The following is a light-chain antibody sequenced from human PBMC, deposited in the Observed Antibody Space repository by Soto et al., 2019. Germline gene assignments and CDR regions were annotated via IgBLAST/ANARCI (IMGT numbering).Light chain of an antibody. CDR1: SSNIGANYD. CDR2: GNN. Sequence: QSVLTQPPSVSGALGQRVTISCTGNSSNIGANYDVHWYQQFPGAAPKLLIFGNNNRPSGVPDRFSVSQSGTLASLVITGLQSEDEADYPCQSYDSSLSDQVFGTGTKLTVL. CDR3: QSYDSSLSDQV. V-gene: IGLV1-40*01. J-gene: IGLJ1*01.